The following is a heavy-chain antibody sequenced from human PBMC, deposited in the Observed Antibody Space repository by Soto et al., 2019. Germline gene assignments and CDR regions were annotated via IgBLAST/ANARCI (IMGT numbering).Heavy chain of an antibody. Sequence: ASVKVSCKASGYTFTSYYMHWVRQAPGQGLEWMGIINPSGGSTSYAQKFQSRVTMTRDTSTSTVHMELSSLRSEDTAVYYCAGEEQLEDYYYYGMDVWGQGTTVTVSS. J-gene: IGHJ6*02. CDR2: INPSGGST. CDR3: AGEEQLEDYYYYGMDV. V-gene: IGHV1-46*01. CDR1: GYTFTSYY. D-gene: IGHD6-13*01.